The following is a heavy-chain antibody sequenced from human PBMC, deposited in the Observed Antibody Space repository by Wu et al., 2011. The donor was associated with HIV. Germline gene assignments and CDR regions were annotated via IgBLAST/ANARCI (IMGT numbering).Heavy chain of an antibody. CDR3: ARLVRGNYGSGSYYLGWFDP. D-gene: IGHD3-10*01. Sequence: LKISCKGSGYSFTGYWIGWVRQMPGKGLEWMGIIYPSDSDTRYSPSFQGQVSISADKSITTAYLQWSSLKASDTAMYYCARLVRGNYGSGSYYLGWFDPWGQGTLVTVSS. CDR1: GYSFTGYW. CDR2: IYPSDSDT. J-gene: IGHJ5*02. V-gene: IGHV5-51*01.